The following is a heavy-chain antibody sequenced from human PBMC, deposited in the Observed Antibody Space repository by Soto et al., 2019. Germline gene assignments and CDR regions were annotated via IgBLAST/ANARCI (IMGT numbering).Heavy chain of an antibody. CDR2: IGGSGSST. V-gene: IGHV3-23*01. CDR3: AKEGGVRGGYFDY. D-gene: IGHD3-10*01. CDR1: GFTFSSYA. Sequence: GGSLRLSCAASGFTFSSYAMSWVRQAPGKGLEWVSAIGGSGSSTYYADSVKGRFTISRDNSKNTLSLQMNSLRAEDTAVYYCAKEGGVRGGYFDYWGQGTLVTVSS. J-gene: IGHJ4*02.